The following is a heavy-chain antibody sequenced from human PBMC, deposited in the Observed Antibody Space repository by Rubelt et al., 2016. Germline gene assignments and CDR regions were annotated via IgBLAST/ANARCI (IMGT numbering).Heavy chain of an antibody. Sequence: QVQLVQSGAEVKKPGSSVKVSCKASGGTFSSYAISWVRQAPGQGLEWMGRIIPILGIAIYAQMFQGRFTMTADKSTSTAYMGLRSLSSVDTAGYYCAVMGGSYVLGGQGTLVTV. D-gene: IGHD1-26*01. CDR3: AVMGGSYVL. J-gene: IGHJ1*01. V-gene: IGHV1-69*04. CDR1: GGTFSSYA. CDR2: IIPILGIA.